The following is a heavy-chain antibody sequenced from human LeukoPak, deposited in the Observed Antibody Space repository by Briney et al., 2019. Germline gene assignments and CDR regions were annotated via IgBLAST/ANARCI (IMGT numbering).Heavy chain of an antibody. V-gene: IGHV5-51*01. D-gene: IGHD6-13*01. CDR1: GYSFTSYW. CDR3: ARGYTSTWTPNWLDP. J-gene: IGHJ5*02. Sequence: GESLKISCTTSGYSFTSYWVAWVRQMPGKGLEWMGIIYPGDSDTRYSPSFQGQVTISADNSMNTAYLQWSSLKASDTAMYYCARGYTSTWTPNWLDPWGQETLVTVSS. CDR2: IYPGDSDT.